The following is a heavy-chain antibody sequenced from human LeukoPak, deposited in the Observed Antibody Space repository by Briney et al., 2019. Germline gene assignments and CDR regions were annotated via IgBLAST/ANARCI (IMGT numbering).Heavy chain of an antibody. Sequence: GGSLRLSCAASGFTFDDYAMHWVRQAPGKGLEWVSLISGDGGSTYYADSVKGRFTISRDNSKNSLYLQMNSLRTEDTALYYWEKSVYVPLGLLRYFGRFINYHYYYGMDVWGQGTTVTVSS. D-gene: IGHD3-9*01. V-gene: IGHV3-43*02. CDR3: EKSVYVPLGLLRYFGRFINYHYYYGMDV. CDR2: ISGDGGST. J-gene: IGHJ6*02. CDR1: GFTFDDYA.